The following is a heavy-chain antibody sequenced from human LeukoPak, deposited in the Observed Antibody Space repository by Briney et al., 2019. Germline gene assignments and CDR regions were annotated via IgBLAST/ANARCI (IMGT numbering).Heavy chain of an antibody. Sequence: SLKISCVVSGFTFSTYGMHWVRQAPGKGLEWVAITSYDGSDKYYADSAKGRFTISRDNSKNTLYLQMNSLRVEDTAVYYCAKELHSKDAFDIWGQGTMVTVSS. V-gene: IGHV3-30*18. CDR3: AKELHSKDAFDI. D-gene: IGHD2-21*01. CDR1: GFTFSTYG. CDR2: TSYDGSDK. J-gene: IGHJ3*02.